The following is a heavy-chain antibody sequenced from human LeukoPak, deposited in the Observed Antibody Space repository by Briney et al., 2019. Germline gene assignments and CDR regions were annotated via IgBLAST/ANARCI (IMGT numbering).Heavy chain of an antibody. CDR2: ISGSGGST. J-gene: IGHJ3*02. CDR1: GFTFSSYA. V-gene: IGHV3-23*01. D-gene: IGHD6-19*01. CDR3: TKDQRIAVAFDAFDI. Sequence: GGSLRLSCAASGFTFSSYAMSWVRQAPGKGLEWVSAISGSGGSTYYADSVEGRFTISRDNSKNTLYLQMNSLRAEDTAVYYCTKDQRIAVAFDAFDIWGQGTMVTVSS.